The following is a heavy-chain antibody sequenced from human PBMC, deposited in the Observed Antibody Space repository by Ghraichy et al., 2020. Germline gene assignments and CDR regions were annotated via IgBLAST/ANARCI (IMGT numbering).Heavy chain of an antibody. J-gene: IGHJ3*02. CDR2: IKQDGSEK. CDR1: GFTFSSYW. Sequence: GESLNISCAASGFTFSSYWMSWVRQAPGKGLEWVANIKQDGSEKYYVDSVKGRFTISRDNAKNSLYLQMNSLRAEDTAVYYCARTTPVQANYAEGYAFDIWGQGTMVTVSS. CDR3: ARTTPVQANYAEGYAFDI. D-gene: IGHD1-7*01. V-gene: IGHV3-7*03.